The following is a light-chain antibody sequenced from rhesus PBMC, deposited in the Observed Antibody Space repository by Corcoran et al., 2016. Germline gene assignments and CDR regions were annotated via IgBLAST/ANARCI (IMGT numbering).Light chain of an antibody. V-gene: IGKV1-22*01. CDR1: QSLSNY. CDR2: KAF. CDR3: QQFSSRPWT. Sequence: DIQMAQSPSSLSASVGDRVTITCQASQSLSNYLNWYQQKPGKIPKFLIYKAFSLQSGVPSRFSGSGSGTDFTLTITSLQSEDVATYFCQQFSSRPWTFGQRTKVEIK. J-gene: IGKJ1*01.